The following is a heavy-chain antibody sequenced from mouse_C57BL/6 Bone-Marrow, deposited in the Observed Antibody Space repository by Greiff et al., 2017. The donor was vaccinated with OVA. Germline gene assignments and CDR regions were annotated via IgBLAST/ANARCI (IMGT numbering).Heavy chain of an antibody. D-gene: IGHD2-4*01. CDR2: ISYDGSN. CDR3: ASHYYDYDVDYAMDY. CDR1: GYSITSGYY. J-gene: IGHJ4*01. Sequence: VQLQQSGPGLVKPSQSLSLTCSVTGYSITSGYYWNWIRQFPGNKLEWMGYISYDGSNNYNPSLKNRIPITRDTSKNQLFLKLNSVTTENPATYYFASHYYDYDVDYAMDYWGQGTSVTVSS. V-gene: IGHV3-6*01.